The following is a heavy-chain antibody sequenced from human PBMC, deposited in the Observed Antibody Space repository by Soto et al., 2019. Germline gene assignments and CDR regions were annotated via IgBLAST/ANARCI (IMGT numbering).Heavy chain of an antibody. J-gene: IGHJ4*02. CDR1: GYTFTSYG. V-gene: IGHV1-18*01. CDR2: ISAYNGTT. CDR3: ARDRKGGYSGYGHLAAYGDYAF. D-gene: IGHD5-12*01. Sequence: QVQLVQSGAEVKKPGASVKVSCKASGYTFTSYGISWVRQAPGQGLEWMGWISAYNGTTNYAQKLQGRVTMTTDTATSTAYMELRSLRSDDTAVYYCARDRKGGYSGYGHLAAYGDYAFGGQGTLVTVSS.